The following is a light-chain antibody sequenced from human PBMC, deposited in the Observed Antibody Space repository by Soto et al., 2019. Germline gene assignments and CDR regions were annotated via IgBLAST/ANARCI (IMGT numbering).Light chain of an antibody. V-gene: IGKV3-15*01. J-gene: IGKJ1*01. Sequence: EIVLTQSPATLALSPGERATLSCRASQSISNNLAWYQQKPGQAPRLVIYSAFTRATGIPARFSGSGSGTEFTLTISSLQSEDFAVYYCQQYNNWPTWTFGQGTKVDIK. CDR1: QSISNN. CDR2: SAF. CDR3: QQYNNWPTWT.